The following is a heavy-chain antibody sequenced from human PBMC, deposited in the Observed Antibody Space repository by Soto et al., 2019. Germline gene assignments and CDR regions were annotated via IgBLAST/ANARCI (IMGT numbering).Heavy chain of an antibody. V-gene: IGHV3-30*18. J-gene: IGHJ5*02. CDR3: AKGEGEYCISTSCYGPDP. D-gene: IGHD2-2*01. Sequence: QVQLVESGGGVVQPGRSLRLSCAASGFTFSSYGMHWVRQAPGKGLEWVAVISYDGSNKYYADSVKGRFTISRDNSKNTLYLKMNSLRAEDTAVYYCAKGEGEYCISTSCYGPDPWGQGTLVTVSS. CDR2: ISYDGSNK. CDR1: GFTFSSYG.